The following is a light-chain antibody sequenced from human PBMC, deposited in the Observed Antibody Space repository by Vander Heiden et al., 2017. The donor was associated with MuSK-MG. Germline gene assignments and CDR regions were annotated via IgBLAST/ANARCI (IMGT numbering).Light chain of an antibody. Sequence: DIVMTQSPATLSVSPGERATLSCTASQSVSSNLAWYQQKPGQAPRLLIYGASTRATGIPARFSGSGSGTEFTLTISSLQSEDFAVYYCQQHNNWPRTFGQGTKVEIK. CDR3: QQHNNWPRT. CDR1: QSVSSN. V-gene: IGKV3-15*01. J-gene: IGKJ1*01. CDR2: GAS.